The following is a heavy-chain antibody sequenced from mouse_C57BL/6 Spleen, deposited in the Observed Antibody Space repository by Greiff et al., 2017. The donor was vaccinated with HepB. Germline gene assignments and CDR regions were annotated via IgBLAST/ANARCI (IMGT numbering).Heavy chain of an antibody. V-gene: IGHV1-26*01. CDR2: INPNNGGT. Sequence: EVQLQESGPELVKPGASVKISCKASGYTFTDYYMNWVKQSHGKSLEWIGDINPNNGGTSYNQKFKGKATLTVEKSSSTAYMELRSLTSEDSAVYYCARDWDGYFAVWGTGTTVTVSS. J-gene: IGHJ1*03. CDR3: ARDWDGYFAV. D-gene: IGHD4-1*01. CDR1: GYTFTDYY.